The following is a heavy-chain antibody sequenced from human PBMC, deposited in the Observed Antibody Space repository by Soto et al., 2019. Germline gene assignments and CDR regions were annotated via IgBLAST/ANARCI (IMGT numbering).Heavy chain of an antibody. CDR1: GGSISSGGYS. CDR2: IYHSGST. Sequence: QLQLQESGSGLVKPSQTLSLTCAVSGGSISSGGYSWSWIRQPPGKGLEWIGYIYHSGSTYYNPSLKSRVTISVDRSKNQFSLKLSSVTAADTAVYYCARVDLLWFGESLMNYGMDVWGQGTTVTVSS. J-gene: IGHJ6*02. V-gene: IGHV4-30-2*01. CDR3: ARVDLLWFGESLMNYGMDV. D-gene: IGHD3-10*01.